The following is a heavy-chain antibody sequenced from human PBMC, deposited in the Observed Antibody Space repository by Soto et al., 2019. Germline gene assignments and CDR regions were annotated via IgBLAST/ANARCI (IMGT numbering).Heavy chain of an antibody. J-gene: IGHJ2*01. D-gene: IGHD5-18*01. CDR3: ARDPLWGTAMVLWYFDL. CDR2: ISYDGNNK. CDR1: GFTYSTYT. V-gene: IGHV3-30-3*01. Sequence: PGGSLRLSCAASGFTYSTYTMHWVRQAPGKGLEWVAVISYDGNNKFYADSVKGRFTISRDSTKQTLYLQMNSLRAEDTAVYYCARDPLWGTAMVLWYFDLWGRGTLVTVSS.